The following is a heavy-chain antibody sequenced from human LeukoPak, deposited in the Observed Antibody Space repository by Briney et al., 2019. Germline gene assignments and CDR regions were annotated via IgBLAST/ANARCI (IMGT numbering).Heavy chain of an antibody. Sequence: GGSLRLSCAASGFTFTSYAMSWVRQAPGEGLEWFSSISTSGAYIYYADSVKGRFTISRDTAKTSLYLQIHSLTAEDSAVYYCARYPLSYSDYYMDVWGTGTTVTVSS. V-gene: IGHV3-21*01. CDR3: ARYPLSYSDYYMDV. CDR2: ISTSGAYI. CDR1: GFTFTSYA. J-gene: IGHJ6*03. D-gene: IGHD2-15*01.